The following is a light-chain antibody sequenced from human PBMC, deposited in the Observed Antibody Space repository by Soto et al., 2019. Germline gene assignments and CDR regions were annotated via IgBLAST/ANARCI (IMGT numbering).Light chain of an antibody. Sequence: QSVLTQPASVSGSPGQSITISCTGTSSDVGGYNYVSWYQQHPGKAPKLMIYEVSNRPSGVSNRFSGSKSGNTASLTISGLQAEYEADYYCSSYTSSSTLRVFGGGTKVTVL. CDR3: SSYTSSSTLRV. J-gene: IGLJ3*02. CDR2: EVS. V-gene: IGLV2-14*01. CDR1: SSDVGGYNY.